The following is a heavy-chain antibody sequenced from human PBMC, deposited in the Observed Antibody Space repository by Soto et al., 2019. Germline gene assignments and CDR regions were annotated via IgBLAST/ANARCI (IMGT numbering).Heavy chain of an antibody. J-gene: IGHJ2*01. Sequence: EEQLLESGGGLVQPGGSLRLSCSASGFTFSNYALNWVRQAPGKGLEWVSGISGSASGTYYTDSVQGRFTISRDNSKNTLYLQMNNLRAEDTALYYCAKSRSAVAAYWYFDIGGRGTLVTVSS. CDR2: ISGSASGT. CDR3: AKSRSAVAAYWYFDI. V-gene: IGHV3-23*01. D-gene: IGHD6-19*01. CDR1: GFTFSNYA.